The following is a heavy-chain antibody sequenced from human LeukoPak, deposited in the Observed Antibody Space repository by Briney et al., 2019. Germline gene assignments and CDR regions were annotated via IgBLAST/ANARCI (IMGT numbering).Heavy chain of an antibody. CDR3: ARDREVAAIGYYYYYGMDV. CDR2: IRYDESNK. Sequence: GGSLRLSCAASGFTFSSYDMHWVRQAPGKGLEWVAFIRYDESNKYYADSVKGRFTISRDNSKNTLFLQMNSLRGEDTAVYYCARDREVAAIGYYYYYGMDVWGQGTTVTVSS. D-gene: IGHD2-15*01. CDR1: GFTFSSYD. V-gene: IGHV3-30*02. J-gene: IGHJ6*02.